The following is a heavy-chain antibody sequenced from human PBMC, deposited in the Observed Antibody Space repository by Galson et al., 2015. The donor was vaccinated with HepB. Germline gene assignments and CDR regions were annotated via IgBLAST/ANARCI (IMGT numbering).Heavy chain of an antibody. V-gene: IGHV1-2*04. J-gene: IGHJ6*02. CDR3: ARDLKYYDILTGGYYYYGMDV. Sequence: SVKVSCKVSGYTLTELSMHWVRQAPGQGLEWMGWINPNSGGTNYAQKFQGWVTMTRDTSISTAYMELSRLRSDDTAVYYCARDLKYYDILTGGYYYYGMDVWGQGTTVTVSS. D-gene: IGHD3-9*01. CDR2: INPNSGGT. CDR1: GYTLTELS.